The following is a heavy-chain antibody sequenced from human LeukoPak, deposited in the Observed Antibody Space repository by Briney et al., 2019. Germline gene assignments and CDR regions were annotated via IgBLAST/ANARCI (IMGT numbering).Heavy chain of an antibody. Sequence: GGPLRLSCTPSGFTFRIYAMSWVRQAPGKGLEWLGVIRGKVYGGTIDYAASVKARFSIPRDDSKDVVYLEMDGLKTDDTAVYFCVRAPIPPAGFRQFYYYMDVWGKGTTVTVSS. D-gene: IGHD2-2*01. CDR3: VRAPIPPAGFRQFYYYMDV. CDR2: IRGKVYGGTI. J-gene: IGHJ6*03. CDR1: GFTFRIYA. V-gene: IGHV3-49*04.